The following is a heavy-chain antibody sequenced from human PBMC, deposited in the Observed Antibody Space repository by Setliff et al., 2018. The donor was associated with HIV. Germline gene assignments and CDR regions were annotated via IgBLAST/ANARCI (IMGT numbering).Heavy chain of an antibody. Sequence: ASVKVSCKPSGYSFTNHYMHWVRQAPGQGLEWMGVINPTGGRTRNTQKFQGRVAMTRDTSTSTVYMELSSLRSEDTAVYYCASAGAWQRNALDTWGQGTRVTVS. CDR3: ASAGAWQRNALDT. CDR1: GYSFTNHY. D-gene: IGHD5-12*01. V-gene: IGHV1-46*01. J-gene: IGHJ3*02. CDR2: INPTGGRT.